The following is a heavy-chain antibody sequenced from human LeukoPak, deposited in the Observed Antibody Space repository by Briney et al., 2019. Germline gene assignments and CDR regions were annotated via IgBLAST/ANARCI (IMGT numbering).Heavy chain of an antibody. Sequence: PGGSLRLSCAASGFTFSSYAMSWVRQAPGKGLEWVSAIGGSGGSTYYVDSVKGRFTISRDNSKNTLYLQMNSLRAEDTSVYYCARDVGSNWYERFDDWGQGTLVTVSS. CDR3: ARDVGSNWYERFDD. CDR2: IGGSGGST. J-gene: IGHJ4*02. D-gene: IGHD6-13*01. CDR1: GFTFSSYA. V-gene: IGHV3-23*01.